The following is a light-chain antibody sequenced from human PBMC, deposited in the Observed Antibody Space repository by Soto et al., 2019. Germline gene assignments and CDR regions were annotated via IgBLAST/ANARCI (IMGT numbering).Light chain of an antibody. J-gene: IGKJ2*01. CDR3: QQYNYWPLYT. Sequence: EIVLTQSPATLSLSPGERATLSCRASQSVSSYLAWYQQKPGQAPRLLIYDASNRASGIPARFSGSGSGTEFTLTISSLESEDFAVYYCQQYNYWPLYTFGQGTKLEIK. CDR1: QSVSSY. V-gene: IGKV3-11*01. CDR2: DAS.